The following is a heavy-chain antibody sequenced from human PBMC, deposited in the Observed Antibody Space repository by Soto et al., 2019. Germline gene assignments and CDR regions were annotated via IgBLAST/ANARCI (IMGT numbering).Heavy chain of an antibody. Sequence: PSETLSLTCAVSGGSFTSNNWWTWVRQPPGQALEYIGYIYKSTTTYYNPSFESRVAISLDTSKSQFSLNVTSVTAADTAVYFCARGRYCLTGRCFPNWFDSWGQGTLVTVSS. CDR3: ARGRYCLTGRCFPNWFDS. J-gene: IGHJ5*01. CDR2: IYKSTTT. D-gene: IGHD2-15*01. CDR1: GGSFTSNNW. V-gene: IGHV4-4*02.